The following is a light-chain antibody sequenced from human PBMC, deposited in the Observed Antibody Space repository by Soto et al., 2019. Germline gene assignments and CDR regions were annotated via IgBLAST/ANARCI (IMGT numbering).Light chain of an antibody. CDR1: QSVSSSY. J-gene: IGKJ1*01. CDR2: GAS. Sequence: EIVLTQSPGTLSLSPGERADLSCRASQSVSSSYLAWYQQKPGQAPRLLIHGASNRATGIPNRFSGSGSGTDFTLTITKLEPEDFAVYYCQQYDNSTGTFGQGTKVEI. V-gene: IGKV3-20*01. CDR3: QQYDNSTGT.